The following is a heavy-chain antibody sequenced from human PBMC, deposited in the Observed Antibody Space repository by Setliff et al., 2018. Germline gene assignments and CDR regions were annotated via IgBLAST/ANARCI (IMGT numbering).Heavy chain of an antibody. J-gene: IGHJ4*02. CDR3: FGAGTCSH. CDR2: INHSGST. V-gene: IGHV4-34*01. Sequence: SETLSLTCTVYGGSFSDYYWGWIRQPPGKGLEWIAEINHSGSTNYNPSLKSRFTISRDNAKNSLSLQMNSLRTEDTAVYYCFGAGTCSHWGQGTLVTVSS. D-gene: IGHD3-10*01. CDR1: GGSFSDYY.